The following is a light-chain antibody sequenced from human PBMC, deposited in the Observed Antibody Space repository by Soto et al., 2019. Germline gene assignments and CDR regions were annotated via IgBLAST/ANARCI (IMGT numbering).Light chain of an antibody. CDR2: DVS. CDR3: SSYTSSTTLV. CDR1: SSDVGSYDS. J-gene: IGLJ2*01. V-gene: IGLV2-18*02. Sequence: QSALTQPPSVSGAPGQSVTISCTGTSSDVGSYDSVSWYQQPPGTAPKLMIYDVSNRPSGVPDRFSGSKSGNTASLTISGLQAEDEDDYYCSSYTSSTTLVFGGGTKVTVL.